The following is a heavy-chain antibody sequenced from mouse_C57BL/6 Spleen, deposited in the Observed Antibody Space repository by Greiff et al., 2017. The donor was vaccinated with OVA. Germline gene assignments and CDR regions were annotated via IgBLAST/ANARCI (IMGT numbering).Heavy chain of an antibody. V-gene: IGHV14-1*01. D-gene: IGHD4-1*01. J-gene: IGHJ4*01. CDR1: GFNIKDYY. CDR3: TTVRNWDAAMDY. Sequence: EVKLMESGAELVRPGASVKLSCTASGFNIKDYYMHWVKQRPEQGLEWIGRIDPEDGDTEYAPKFQGKATMTADTSSNTAYLQLSSLTSEDTAVYYCTTVRNWDAAMDYWGQGTSVTVSS. CDR2: IDPEDGDT.